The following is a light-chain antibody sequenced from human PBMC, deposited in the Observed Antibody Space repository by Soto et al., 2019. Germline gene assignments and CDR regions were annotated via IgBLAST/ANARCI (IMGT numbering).Light chain of an antibody. J-gene: IGKJ1*01. CDR2: GAS. CDR1: QSVRSN. CDR3: LQYNDWVPT. V-gene: IGKV3-15*01. Sequence: EILMTQSPATLSVSPGERATLSCRASQSVRSNLAWYQQKPGQAPRLLIYGASTRATGIPVRFSGSGSGTDFTLTISSLQSEDFAVYYCLQYNDWVPTFGQGTKVEIK.